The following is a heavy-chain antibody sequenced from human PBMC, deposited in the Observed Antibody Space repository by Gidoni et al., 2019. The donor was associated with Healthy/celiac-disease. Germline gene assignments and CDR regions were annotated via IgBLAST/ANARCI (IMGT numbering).Heavy chain of an antibody. CDR2: INPNSGGT. CDR3: ARAHYDFWSGYANYYYGMDV. J-gene: IGHJ6*04. CDR1: GYTFTAYY. V-gene: IGHV1-2*02. Sequence: QVQLVQSGAEVKKPGASVKVSCKASGYTFTAYYMHWVRQAPGQGLEWMGWINPNSGGTNYAQKFQGRVTMTRDTSISTAYMERSRLRSDDTAVYYCARAHYDFWSGYANYYYGMDVWGKGTTVTVSS. D-gene: IGHD3-3*01.